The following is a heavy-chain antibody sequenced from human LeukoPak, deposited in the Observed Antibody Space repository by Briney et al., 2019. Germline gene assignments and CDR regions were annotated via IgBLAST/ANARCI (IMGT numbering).Heavy chain of an antibody. CDR2: INSDGSTP. J-gene: IGHJ4*02. V-gene: IGHV3-74*01. CDR1: GFTFNTYW. D-gene: IGHD3-10*01. CDR3: AKDIGSYYDY. Sequence: PGGSLRLSCAASGFTFNTYWMHWVRQAPGKGLVWVSRINSDGSTPSYADSVKGRFTISRDNAKNTLYLQMNSLRAEDTAVYYCAKDIGSYYDYWGQGILVTVSS.